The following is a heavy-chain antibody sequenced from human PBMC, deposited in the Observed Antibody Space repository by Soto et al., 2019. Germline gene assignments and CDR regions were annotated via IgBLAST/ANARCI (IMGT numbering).Heavy chain of an antibody. CDR2: FSGTGGYT. Sequence: EGSLRLSCAASGFTLSSYAMSWVRQAPGKGLEWVSTFSGTGGYTYYADSVKGRFTISRDDSKNSLFLHMNRLRAADMAVYYCARGQRASSTYGPFEPWGQGTLVTVSS. V-gene: IGHV3-23*01. J-gene: IGHJ5*02. D-gene: IGHD2-2*01. CDR3: ARGQRASSTYGPFEP. CDR1: GFTLSSYA.